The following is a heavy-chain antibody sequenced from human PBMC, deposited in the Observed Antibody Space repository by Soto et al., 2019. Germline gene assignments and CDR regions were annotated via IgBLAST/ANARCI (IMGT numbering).Heavy chain of an antibody. CDR3: ARYRSNWFKTEGIAV. J-gene: IGHJ6*02. CDR1: GGSISTIY. Sequence: QVQLQESGPGLVKASETLSLTCTVSGGSISTIYWNWIRQPAGKGLEWIGRIDTSGNTNYNPSLKSRVTMSVDTSKKMLSLKLTSVTAAETALSSCARYRSNWFKTEGIAVWCLGTPVTFSS. CDR2: IDTSGNT. V-gene: IGHV4-4*07. D-gene: IGHD6-13*01.